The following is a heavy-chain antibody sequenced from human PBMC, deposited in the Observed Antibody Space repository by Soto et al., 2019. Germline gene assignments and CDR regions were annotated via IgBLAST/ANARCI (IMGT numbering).Heavy chain of an antibody. CDR1: GFSFNSYG. V-gene: IGHV3-30*03. D-gene: IGHD3-22*01. J-gene: IGHJ4*02. CDR2: ISHGGNNK. Sequence: QVQLVESGGGVVQPGRSLKLSCAASGFSFNSYGMQWVRQAPGKGLEWVALISHGGNNKFYADSVEDHVTVSRDNSKNTLYLQMNNLRAGDTAVYYCAGGYYFGDYWGQGTLVIVSS. CDR3: AGGYYFGDY.